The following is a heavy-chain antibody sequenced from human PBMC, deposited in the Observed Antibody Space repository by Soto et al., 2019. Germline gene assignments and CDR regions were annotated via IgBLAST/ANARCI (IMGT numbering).Heavy chain of an antibody. CDR1: GGTFSSYT. CDR3: ARENMITFGGVIVNDAFDI. CDR2: IIPILGIA. V-gene: IGHV1-69*08. J-gene: IGHJ3*02. D-gene: IGHD3-16*02. Sequence: QVQLVQSGAEVKKPGSSVKVSCKASGGTFSSYTISWVRQAPGQGLEWMGRIIPILGIANYAQKFQGRVTIPADKSTSTAYMELSSLRSEDTAVYYCARENMITFGGVIVNDAFDIWGQGTMVTVSS.